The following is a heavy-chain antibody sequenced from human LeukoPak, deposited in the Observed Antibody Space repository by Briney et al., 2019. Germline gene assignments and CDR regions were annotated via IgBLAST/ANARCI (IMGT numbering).Heavy chain of an antibody. CDR1: GFTFSHYA. D-gene: IGHD4-17*01. CDR3: VRDLSGHYSFDH. J-gene: IGHJ4*02. Sequence: GGSLRLSCAATGFTFSHYAMHWVRRAPGKGLEWITFVSAEGDRRYYADSVKGRFTISRDDSKNTLYLQMNSLRPEDSALYYCVRDLSGHYSFDHWGQGALVTVSS. V-gene: IGHV3-30*04. CDR2: VSAEGDRR.